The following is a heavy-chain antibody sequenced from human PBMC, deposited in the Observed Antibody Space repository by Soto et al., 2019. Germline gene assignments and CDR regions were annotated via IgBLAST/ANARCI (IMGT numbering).Heavy chain of an antibody. CDR3: AGGVGSSSSGYYYCGMDV. CDR2: IIPIFGTA. V-gene: IGHV1-69*01. D-gene: IGHD6-6*01. J-gene: IGHJ6*02. CDR1: GGTFSSYA. Sequence: QVQLVQSGAEVKKPGSSVKVSCKASGGTFSSYAISWVRQAPGQGLEWMGGIIPIFGTANYAQKFQGRVRIPGEESTDKADRGVSSLRSGDTAVYYCAGGVGSSSSGYYYCGMDVGGQGPTVTVSS.